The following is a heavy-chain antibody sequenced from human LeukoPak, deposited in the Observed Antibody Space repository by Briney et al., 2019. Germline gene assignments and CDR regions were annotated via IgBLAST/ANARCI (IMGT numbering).Heavy chain of an antibody. J-gene: IGHJ3*02. CDR3: ARTVPDHDAFDI. CDR1: GFTFSSYE. Sequence: GGSLRLSCAASGFTFSSYEMNWVRQAPGKGLEWVSYISSSGSTIYYAGSVKGRFTISRDNAKNSLYLQMNSLRAEDTAVYYCARTVPDHDAFDIWGQGKMVTVSS. D-gene: IGHD4-11*01. CDR2: ISSSGSTI. V-gene: IGHV3-48*03.